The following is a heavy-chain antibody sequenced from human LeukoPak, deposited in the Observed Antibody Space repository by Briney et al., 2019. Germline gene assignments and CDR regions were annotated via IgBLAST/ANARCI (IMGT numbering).Heavy chain of an antibody. CDR2: IRYDGSTK. D-gene: IGHD4-17*01. V-gene: IGHV3-30*02. CDR3: AGGTVTTFDY. Sequence: GGSLRLSCAASGFTFSSCGMHWVRQAPAKGLEWVAFIRYDGSTKYYADSVKGRFAISRDNSKNTLCLQMNSLRAEDTAVYYCAGGTVTTFDYSGQGTLVTASS. CDR1: GFTFSSCG. J-gene: IGHJ4*02.